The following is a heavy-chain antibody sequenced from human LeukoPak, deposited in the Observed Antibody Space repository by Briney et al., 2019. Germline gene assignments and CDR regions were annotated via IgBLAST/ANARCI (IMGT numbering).Heavy chain of an antibody. CDR1: GGSISSSSYY. CDR3: ARSYSSGWYLDY. J-gene: IGHJ4*02. D-gene: IGHD6-19*01. Sequence: SETLSLTCTVSGGSISSSSYYWGWIRQPPGKGLEWIGSIYYSGSTYYNPSLKSRVTVSVDTSKNQFSLKLSSVTAADTAVYYCARSYSSGWYLDYWGQGTLVTVSS. CDR2: IYYSGST. V-gene: IGHV4-39*01.